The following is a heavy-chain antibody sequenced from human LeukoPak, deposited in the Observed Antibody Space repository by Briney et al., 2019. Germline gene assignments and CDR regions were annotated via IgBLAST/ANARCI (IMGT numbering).Heavy chain of an antibody. D-gene: IGHD3-10*01. CDR2: IRYDGSNK. J-gene: IGHJ4*02. V-gene: IGHV3-30*02. Sequence: GGSLRLSCAASGFTFSSYGMHWVRQAPGKGLEWVAFIRYDGSNKYYADSVKGRFTISRDNSKNTLYLQMNSLRAEDTAVYYCASLWFGELFGFDYWGQGALVTVSS. CDR1: GFTFSSYG. CDR3: ASLWFGELFGFDY.